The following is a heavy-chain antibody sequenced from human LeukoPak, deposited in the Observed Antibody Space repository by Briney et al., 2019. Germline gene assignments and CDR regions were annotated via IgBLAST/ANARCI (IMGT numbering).Heavy chain of an antibody. CDR1: GFTFSYYG. D-gene: IGHD5-18*01. CDR2: VRGTGYPGAPAAQSS. J-gene: IGHJ4*01. CDR3: AKGIQPIDY. Sequence: GGSLRLSCATSGFTFSYYGMNWVRLAPGKGLEWVASVRGTGYPGAPAAQSSYHADSVKGRFTISRDNSKNTLYLQMDSLRVDDTAIYYGAKGIQPIDYWGQGTLLTVSS. V-gene: IGHV3-23*01.